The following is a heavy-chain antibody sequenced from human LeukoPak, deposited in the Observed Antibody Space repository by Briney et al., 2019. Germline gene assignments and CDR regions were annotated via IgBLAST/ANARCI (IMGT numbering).Heavy chain of an antibody. CDR2: IYYSGST. V-gene: IGHV4-39*07. D-gene: IGHD6-6*01. CDR3: ARSGVAARKYYYMDV. CDR1: GGSISSSNYY. J-gene: IGHJ6*03. Sequence: SETLSLTCTVSGGSISSSNYYWGWIRQPPGKGLEWIGSIYYSGSTYYNPSLKSRVTISVDTSKNQFSLKRSSVTAADTAVYYCARSGVAARKYYYMDVWGKGTTITVSS.